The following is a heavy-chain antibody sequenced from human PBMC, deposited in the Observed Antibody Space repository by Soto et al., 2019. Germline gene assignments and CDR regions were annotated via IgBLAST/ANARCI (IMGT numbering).Heavy chain of an antibody. J-gene: IGHJ3*02. V-gene: IGHV1-46*01. CDR3: ARAYYDILTGVPSDAFDI. CDR2: INPSGGST. D-gene: IGHD3-9*01. CDR1: GYTFTSYY. Sequence: ASVKVSCKASGYTFTSYYMHWLRQCPGQGLEWMGIINPSGGSTSYAQKFQGRVTMTRDTSTSTVYMELSSLRSEDTAVYYCARAYYDILTGVPSDAFDIWGQGTMVTVSS.